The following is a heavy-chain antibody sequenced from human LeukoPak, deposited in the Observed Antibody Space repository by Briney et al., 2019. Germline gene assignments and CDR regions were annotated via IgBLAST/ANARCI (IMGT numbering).Heavy chain of an antibody. CDR1: GYTFSDYY. D-gene: IGHD3-10*01. CDR2: INPNTGGT. Sequence: ASVKVSCKASGYTFSDYYFHWVRQAPGQGLEWMGWINPNTGGTNYAQKFLGRVTMTRDTSISTVYMELSRLRSDDTAVYYCARVGEGEPWFGELSSDYYYYYMDVWGKGSTVTVSS. V-gene: IGHV1-2*02. CDR3: ARVGEGEPWFGELSSDYYYYYMDV. J-gene: IGHJ6*03.